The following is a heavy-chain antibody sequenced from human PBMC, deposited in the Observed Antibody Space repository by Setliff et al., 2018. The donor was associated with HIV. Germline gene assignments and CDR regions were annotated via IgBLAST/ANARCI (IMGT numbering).Heavy chain of an antibody. Sequence: ASVKVSCKTSGYSFVSYGISWVRQAPGQGLEWMGWISTYNGNTNYAQKFEGRLTVTTDTSTSTAYMELRTLRSDDTAVYFCASGRGIYGSGALEAYDIWGQGTMVTVSS. CDR2: ISTYNGNT. V-gene: IGHV1-18*01. D-gene: IGHD3-10*01. CDR3: ASGRGIYGSGALEAYDI. J-gene: IGHJ3*02. CDR1: GYSFVSYG.